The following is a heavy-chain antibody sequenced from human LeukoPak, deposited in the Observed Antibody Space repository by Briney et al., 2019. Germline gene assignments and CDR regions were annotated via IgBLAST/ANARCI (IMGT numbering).Heavy chain of an antibody. D-gene: IGHD3-22*01. Sequence: ASVKVSCKAAGYTFTGYYMHWVRQAPGQGLEWMGWINPNSGGTNYAQKFQGRVTMTRDTSISTAYMELSRLRSDDTAVYYCASTLDSIYDAFDIWGQGTMVTVSS. CDR2: INPNSGGT. CDR1: GYTFTGYY. V-gene: IGHV1-2*02. CDR3: ASTLDSIYDAFDI. J-gene: IGHJ3*02.